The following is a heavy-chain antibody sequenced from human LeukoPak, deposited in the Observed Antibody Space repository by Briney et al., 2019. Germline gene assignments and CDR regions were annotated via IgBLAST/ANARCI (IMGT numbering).Heavy chain of an antibody. J-gene: IGHJ4*02. CDR3: TRVNFWSIYFDY. V-gene: IGHV3-49*04. CDR1: GFTFSSYA. D-gene: IGHD3-3*01. Sequence: PGGSLRLSCAASGFTFSSYAMSWVRQAPGKGLEWVGFIRSKAYGGTTEYAASVKGRFTISRDDSKSIAYLQMNSLKTEDTAVYYCTRVNFWSIYFDYWGQGTLVTVSS. CDR2: IRSKAYGGTT.